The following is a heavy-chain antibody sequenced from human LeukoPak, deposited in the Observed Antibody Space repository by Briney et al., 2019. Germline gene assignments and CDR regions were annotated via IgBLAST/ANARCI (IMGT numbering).Heavy chain of an antibody. CDR2: ISAYNGNT. D-gene: IGHD4-17*01. CDR3: ATLTTGDAFDI. Sequence: GASETVSHMPSVYTLPNHCYIWVRQAPGPRLEWMGWISAYNGNTNYAQNLQGRVTMTTDTSPSTEYMELRRLRSDDTGVCYCATLTTGDAFDIWGQGTMVTVSS. J-gene: IGHJ3*02. CDR1: VYTLPNHC. V-gene: IGHV1-18*01.